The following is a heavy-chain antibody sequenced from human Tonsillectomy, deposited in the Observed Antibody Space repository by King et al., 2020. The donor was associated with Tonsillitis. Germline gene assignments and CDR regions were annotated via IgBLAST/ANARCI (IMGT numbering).Heavy chain of an antibody. Sequence: VQLVESGGGLVQPGRSLRLSCAASGFTFDDYAMHWVRQVPGKGLEWVSGISWNSGSIGYADSVKGRFTISRDNAKNSLYLQMNSLRAEDTALYFCAKDIGWRHISGWLGGGMDVWGQGTTVTVSS. CDR1: GFTFDDYA. D-gene: IGHD6-19*01. CDR2: ISWNSGSI. J-gene: IGHJ6*02. V-gene: IGHV3-9*01. CDR3: AKDIGWRHISGWLGGGMDV.